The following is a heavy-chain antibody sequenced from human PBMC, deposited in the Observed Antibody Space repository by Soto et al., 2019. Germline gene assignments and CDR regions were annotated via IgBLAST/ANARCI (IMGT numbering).Heavy chain of an antibody. Sequence: EVQLVESGGGLVKPGRSLRLSGAASGFTLDVYAMHWVRQAPGKGLEWVSGISWNSGSIGYADSVKGRFTISRDNAKNSLYLQMNSLRAADTALYYCAKEAANDAFDIWGQGTMVTVSS. CDR1: GFTLDVYA. V-gene: IGHV3-9*01. J-gene: IGHJ3*02. CDR3: AKEAANDAFDI. CDR2: ISWNSGSI. D-gene: IGHD2-15*01.